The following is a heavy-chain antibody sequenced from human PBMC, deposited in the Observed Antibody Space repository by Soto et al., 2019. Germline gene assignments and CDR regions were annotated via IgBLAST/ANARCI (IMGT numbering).Heavy chain of an antibody. Sequence: PGGSLRLSCAASGFTFSSYGMHWVRQAPGKGLEWVAVIWYDGSNKYYADSVKGRFTISRDNSKNTLYLQMNSLRAEDTAVYYCARDFSYSSSSFYYYYYGMDVWGQGTTVTVSS. CDR1: GFTFSSYG. D-gene: IGHD6-13*01. V-gene: IGHV3-33*01. CDR2: IWYDGSNK. J-gene: IGHJ6*02. CDR3: ARDFSYSSSSFYYYYYGMDV.